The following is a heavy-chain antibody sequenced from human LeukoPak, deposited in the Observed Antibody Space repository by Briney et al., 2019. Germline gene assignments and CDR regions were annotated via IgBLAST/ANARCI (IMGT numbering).Heavy chain of an antibody. CDR3: ARFRAAAGLDY. Sequence: PSETLSLTCTVSGGSISSYYWSWIRQPPGKGLEWIGYRYYSGSTNYNPSLKSRVTISVDTSKNQFSLKLSSVTAADTAVYYCARFRAAAGLDYWGQGTLVTVSS. V-gene: IGHV4-59*01. CDR2: RYYSGST. CDR1: GGSISSYY. J-gene: IGHJ4*02. D-gene: IGHD6-13*01.